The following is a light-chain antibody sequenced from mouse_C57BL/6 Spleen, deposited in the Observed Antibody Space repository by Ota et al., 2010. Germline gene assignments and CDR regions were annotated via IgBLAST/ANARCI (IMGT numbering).Light chain of an antibody. Sequence: DIVMTQSHKFMSTSVGDRVSITCKASQDVVTDVVWYQQKPGQSPKLLIYWASTRHTGVPDRFTGSGSGTDFTLTISNVQSEDLADYFCQQYSSYPFTFGSGTNLEIK. V-gene: IGKV6-23*01. J-gene: IGKJ4*01. CDR3: QQYSSYPFT. CDR2: WAS. CDR1: QDVVTD.